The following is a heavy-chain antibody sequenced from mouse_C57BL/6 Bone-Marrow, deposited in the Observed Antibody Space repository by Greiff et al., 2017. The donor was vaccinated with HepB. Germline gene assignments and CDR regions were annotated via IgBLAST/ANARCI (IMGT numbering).Heavy chain of an antibody. J-gene: IGHJ3*01. Sequence: VQLQQSGAELVKPGASVKLSCTASGFNIKDYYMPWVKQRTEQGLEWIGRIDPEDGETKYAPKFQGKATITADTSSNTAYLQLSSLTSEDTAVYYCAKGDGNPAWFAYWGQGTLVTVSA. CDR1: GFNIKDYY. D-gene: IGHD2-1*01. CDR2: IDPEDGET. CDR3: AKGDGNPAWFAY. V-gene: IGHV14-2*01.